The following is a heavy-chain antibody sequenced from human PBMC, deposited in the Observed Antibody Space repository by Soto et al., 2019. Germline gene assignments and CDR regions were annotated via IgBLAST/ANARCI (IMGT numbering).Heavy chain of an antibody. D-gene: IGHD3-3*01. Sequence: PSETLSLTCSVSGGSVRSGSYDWSWIRQPPGNGLEWIGYIDYSGSTNYNPSFKSRVTISVDTSKNQFSLKLSSVTAADTAVYYCARDTMYYDFWSGYYTPTSDGAFDIWGQGTMVTVSS. CDR2: IDYSGST. CDR1: GGSVRSGSYD. CDR3: ARDTMYYDFWSGYYTPTSDGAFDI. J-gene: IGHJ3*02. V-gene: IGHV4-61*01.